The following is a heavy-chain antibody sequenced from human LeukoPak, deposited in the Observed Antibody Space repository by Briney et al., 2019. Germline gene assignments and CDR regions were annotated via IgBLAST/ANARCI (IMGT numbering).Heavy chain of an antibody. V-gene: IGHV3-53*01. CDR2: IYSDGRT. CDR1: GFTVSTNY. Sequence: GGSLRLSCAASGFTVSTNYMSWVRQAPGKGLEWVSVIYSDGRTYYADSVKGRFTISRDNSKNTLYLQMNSLRAEDTAVYYRARDSGRFDVFDIWGQGTMVTVSS. J-gene: IGHJ3*02. CDR3: ARDSGRFDVFDI. D-gene: IGHD3-10*01.